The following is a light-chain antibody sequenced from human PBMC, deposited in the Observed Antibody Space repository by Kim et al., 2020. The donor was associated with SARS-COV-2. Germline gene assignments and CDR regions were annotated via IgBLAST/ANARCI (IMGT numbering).Light chain of an antibody. CDR1: SGSVSANHY. CDR2: SAD. J-gene: IGLJ3*02. V-gene: IGLV8-61*01. Sequence: GGTVTLTCGLSSGSVSANHYPSWYQQNPGQTPRTLIYSADIRSSGVPDRFSGSILGNKAALTITGAQADDESDYYCVLYMGNGIWVFGGGTKLTVL. CDR3: VLYMGNGIWV.